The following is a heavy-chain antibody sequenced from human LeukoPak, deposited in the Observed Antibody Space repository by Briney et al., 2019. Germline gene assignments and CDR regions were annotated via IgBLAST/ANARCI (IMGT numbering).Heavy chain of an antibody. J-gene: IGHJ4*02. CDR2: INHSGST. D-gene: IGHD2-21*02. CDR1: GGSFSGYY. Sequence: SETLSLTCAVDGGSFSGYYWSWLRQPPGQGLEWIGEINHSGSTNYNPSLKSRVTISVDTSKNQFSLKLSSVTAADTAVYYCARKTSYCGGDCYSKSIDYWGQGTLVSVSS. V-gene: IGHV4-34*01. CDR3: ARKTSYCGGDCYSKSIDY.